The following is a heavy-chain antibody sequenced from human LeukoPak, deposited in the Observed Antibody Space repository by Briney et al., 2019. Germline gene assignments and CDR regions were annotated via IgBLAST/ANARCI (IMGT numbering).Heavy chain of an antibody. Sequence: PGGSLRLSCAASGFTFSSCEMNWVRQASGKGLEWVSYISSSGSNIYYADSVKGRFTISRDNAKNSLYLQMNSLRAEDTAVYYCARINWFDPWGQGTLVTVSS. CDR2: ISSSGSNI. J-gene: IGHJ5*02. V-gene: IGHV3-48*03. CDR1: GFTFSSCE. CDR3: ARINWFDP.